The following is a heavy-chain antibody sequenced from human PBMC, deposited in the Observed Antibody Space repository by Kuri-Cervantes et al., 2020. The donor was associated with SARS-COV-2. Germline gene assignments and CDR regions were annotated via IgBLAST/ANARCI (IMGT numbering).Heavy chain of an antibody. CDR1: GGSISSYY. V-gene: IGHV4-59*01. CDR2: IYYSGST. D-gene: IGHD3-3*01. J-gene: IGHJ6*02. Sequence: SETLSLTCTVSGGSISSYYWSWIRQPPGKGLEWIGYIYYSGSTYYNPSLKSRVTISVDTSKNQFSLKLSSVTAADTAVYYCARDSSGYYYYGMDVWGQGTTVTVSS. CDR3: ARDSSGYYYYGMDV.